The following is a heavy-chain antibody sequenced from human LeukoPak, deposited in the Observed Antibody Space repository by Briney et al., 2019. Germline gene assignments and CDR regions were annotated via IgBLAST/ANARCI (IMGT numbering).Heavy chain of an antibody. Sequence: PGGSLRLSCTDSGFTFSSVWMTWVRQAPGKGLEWVGRIKSRTDGETTYYAARVKGRFSISRDDSENTLYLQMNSLKNEDTAVYFCTTVHGAGPVNFDYWGQGSLVTVSS. CDR2: IKSRTDGETT. D-gene: IGHD3-16*01. CDR1: GFTFSSVW. CDR3: TTVHGAGPVNFDY. J-gene: IGHJ4*02. V-gene: IGHV3-15*01.